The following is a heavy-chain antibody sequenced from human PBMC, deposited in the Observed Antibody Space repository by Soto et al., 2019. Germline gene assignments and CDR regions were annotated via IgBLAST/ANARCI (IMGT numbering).Heavy chain of an antibody. V-gene: IGHV3-53*04. Sequence: EVQLVESGGSLVQPGGSLRLSCAASGIPVSSNYMTWVRQAPGKGLEWVSVLHSGGDTYYANSVKGRFTISRHDSTNTLFLQMNSLTAEDTAVYYCARDGPYYYASRMDVWGQGTTVTVSS. CDR1: GIPVSSNY. CDR2: LHSGGDT. J-gene: IGHJ6*02. CDR3: ARDGPYYYASRMDV. D-gene: IGHD3-10*01.